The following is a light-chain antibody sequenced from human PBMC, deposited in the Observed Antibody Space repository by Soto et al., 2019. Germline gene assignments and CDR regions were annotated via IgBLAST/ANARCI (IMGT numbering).Light chain of an antibody. V-gene: IGKV3-15*01. CDR1: QSVGNN. Sequence: EIVVPQSTATLSVSPWERATLSCRASQSVGNNFAWYQQKPGQAPRLLIFATSTRATGVQARYSGSGSGTQFTLTISSLQSEDFAVYYLEPYGDWPLTFGGGDKVEIE. CDR3: EPYGDWPLT. CDR2: ATS. J-gene: IGKJ4*01.